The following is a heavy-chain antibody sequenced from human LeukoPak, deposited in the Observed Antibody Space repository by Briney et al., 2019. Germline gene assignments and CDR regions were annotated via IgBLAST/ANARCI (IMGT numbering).Heavy chain of an antibody. CDR3: ARRQYDFWSGYYAPFDY. CDR2: IYYSGST. CDR1: GGSISSYY. D-gene: IGHD3-3*01. J-gene: IGHJ4*02. Sequence: SETLSLTCTVSGGSISSYYWSWIRQPPGKGLEWIGYIYYSGSTNYNPSLKSRVTISVDTSKNQFSLKLSSVTAADTAVYYCARRQYDFWSGYYAPFDYWGQGTLVTVSS. V-gene: IGHV4-59*12.